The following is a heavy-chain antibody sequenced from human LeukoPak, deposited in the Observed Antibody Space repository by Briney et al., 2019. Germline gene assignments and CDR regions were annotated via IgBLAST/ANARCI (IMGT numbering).Heavy chain of an antibody. Sequence: GGSLRLSCAASGFTFSSYSMNWVRQAPGEGLERVSSITSSNNHIDYADSVKGRFTISRDNAKNSLYLQMNSLRAEDTALYFCARGSGSGSWLIDYWGQGALVTVSS. D-gene: IGHD1-26*01. CDR2: ITSSNNHI. CDR3: ARGSGSGSWLIDY. V-gene: IGHV3-21*01. J-gene: IGHJ4*02. CDR1: GFTFSSYS.